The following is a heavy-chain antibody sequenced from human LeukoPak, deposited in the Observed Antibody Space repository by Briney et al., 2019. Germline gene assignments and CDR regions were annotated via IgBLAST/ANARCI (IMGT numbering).Heavy chain of an antibody. J-gene: IGHJ4*02. CDR2: IYHSGST. CDR3: ARTRYYYNSRSYGAPYYFDY. V-gene: IGHV4-38-2*02. CDR1: GYSISSGYY. D-gene: IGHD3-10*01. Sequence: SETLSLTCTVSGYSISSGYYWGWIRQPPGKGLEWIGEIYHSGSTYYNPSLKSRVTISVDTSKNQFSLKLSSVTAADTAVYYCARTRYYYNSRSYGAPYYFDYWGQGTLVTVSS.